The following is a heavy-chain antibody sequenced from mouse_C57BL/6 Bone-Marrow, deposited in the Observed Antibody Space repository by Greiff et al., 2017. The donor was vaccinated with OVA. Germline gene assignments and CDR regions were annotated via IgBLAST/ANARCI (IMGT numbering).Heavy chain of an antibody. CDR3: ARTALGHAMDY. V-gene: IGHV1-64*01. J-gene: IGHJ4*01. Sequence: QVQLQQPGAELVKPGASVKLSCKASGYTFTSYWMHWVKQRPGQGLEWIGMIHPNSGSTNYNEKFKSKATLTVDKSSSTAYMQLSSLTSEDSAVYYCARTALGHAMDYWGQGTSVTVSS. CDR1: GYTFTSYW. D-gene: IGHD4-1*01. CDR2: IHPNSGST.